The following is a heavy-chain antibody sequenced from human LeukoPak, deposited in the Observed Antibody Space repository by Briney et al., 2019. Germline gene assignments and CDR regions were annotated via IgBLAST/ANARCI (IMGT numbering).Heavy chain of an antibody. CDR3: ARGVSGSSSGNFDY. J-gene: IGHJ4*02. V-gene: IGHV6-1*01. Sequence: SQTLSLTFAISGDSVSSNSAAWNWIRQSPSRGLEWLGRTYYRSKWYNDDVVSVKSRITINPDTSQNQFSLQLNSVTPEDTAVYYCARGVSGSSSGNFDYWGQGTLVTVSS. CDR1: GDSVSSNSAA. D-gene: IGHD1-26*01. CDR2: TYYRSKWYN.